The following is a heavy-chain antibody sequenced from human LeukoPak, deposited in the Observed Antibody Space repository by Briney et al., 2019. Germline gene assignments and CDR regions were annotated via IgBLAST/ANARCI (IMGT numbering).Heavy chain of an antibody. Sequence: GGSLRLSCTASGFTFGDYAMSWFRQAPEKGLEWVGFIRSKAYGGTTEYAASVKGRFTISRDDSKSIAYLQMNSLKTEDTAVYYRTRDIRHYDFWSGYSTHYYYYMDVWGKGTTVTVSS. CDR1: GFTFGDYA. CDR3: TRDIRHYDFWSGYSTHYYYYMDV. J-gene: IGHJ6*03. D-gene: IGHD3-3*01. CDR2: IRSKAYGGTT. V-gene: IGHV3-49*03.